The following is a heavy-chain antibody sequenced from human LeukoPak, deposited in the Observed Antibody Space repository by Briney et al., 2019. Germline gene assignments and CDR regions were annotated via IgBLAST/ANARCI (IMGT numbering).Heavy chain of an antibody. D-gene: IGHD5-24*01. CDR3: ARDSRDGYNLDY. CDR1: GFTFSSYA. Sequence: GGSLRLSCAASGFTFSSYAMHWVRQPPGKGLEWVAVISYDGSNKYYADSVKGRFTISRDNSKNTLYLQMNSLRAEDTAVYYCARDSRDGYNLDYWGQGTLVTVSS. CDR2: ISYDGSNK. V-gene: IGHV3-30-3*01. J-gene: IGHJ4*02.